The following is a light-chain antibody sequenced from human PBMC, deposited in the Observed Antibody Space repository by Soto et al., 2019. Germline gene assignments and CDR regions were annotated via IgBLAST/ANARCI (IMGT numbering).Light chain of an antibody. Sequence: DIQMTQSPSTLSASVGDRVTITCRASQSISSSLAWYQQKPGRAPNLLIYKASTLETGVPSRFSGSGSGTEFTLTISSLQPDDFATYYCQQYNSYPLTFGQGTRLEIK. V-gene: IGKV1-5*03. CDR1: QSISSS. CDR3: QQYNSYPLT. J-gene: IGKJ5*01. CDR2: KAS.